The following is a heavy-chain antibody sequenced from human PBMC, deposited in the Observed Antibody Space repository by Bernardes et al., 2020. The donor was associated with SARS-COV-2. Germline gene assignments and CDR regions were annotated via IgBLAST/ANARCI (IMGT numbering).Heavy chain of an antibody. Sequence: SVKVSCKASGGTFSSYTISWVRQAPGQGLEWMGRIIPILGIANYAQKFQGRVTITADKSTSTAYMELSSLRSEDTAVYYCARARGYGVDTAMVVDYWGQGTLVTVSS. CDR1: GGTFSSYT. D-gene: IGHD5-18*01. J-gene: IGHJ4*02. V-gene: IGHV1-69*02. CDR2: IIPILGIA. CDR3: ARARGYGVDTAMVVDY.